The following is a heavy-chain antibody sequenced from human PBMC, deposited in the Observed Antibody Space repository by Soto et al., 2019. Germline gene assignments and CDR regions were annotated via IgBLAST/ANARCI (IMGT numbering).Heavy chain of an antibody. D-gene: IGHD3-10*01. CDR3: ARDRTARVMVRGVISVHYYGMDV. Sequence: ASVKVSCKASGYTFTSYYMHWVRQAPGQGLEWMGIINPSGGSTSYAQKFQGRVTMTRDTSTSTVYMELSSLRSEDTAVYYCARDRTARVMVRGVISVHYYGMDVWGQGTTVTVSS. V-gene: IGHV1-46*01. J-gene: IGHJ6*02. CDR1: GYTFTSYY. CDR2: INPSGGST.